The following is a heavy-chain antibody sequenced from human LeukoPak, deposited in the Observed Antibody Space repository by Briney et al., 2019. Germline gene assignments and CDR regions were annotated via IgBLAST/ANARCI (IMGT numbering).Heavy chain of an antibody. Sequence: GGSLRLSCAASGFTVNTHFMSWVRQAPGKGLEWVSVLYHGDRTYYADSVKGRFTISRDNSKNTLYLQMNSLRAEDTAVYYCARGEQDYYYYYYMDVWGKGTTVTVSS. V-gene: IGHV3-53*01. CDR1: GFTVNTHF. D-gene: IGHD1/OR15-1a*01. CDR3: ARGEQDYYYYYYMDV. CDR2: LYHGDRT. J-gene: IGHJ6*03.